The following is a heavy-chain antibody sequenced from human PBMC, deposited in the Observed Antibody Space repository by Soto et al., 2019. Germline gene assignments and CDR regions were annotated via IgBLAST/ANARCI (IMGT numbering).Heavy chain of an antibody. D-gene: IGHD3-3*01. V-gene: IGHV1-18*01. J-gene: IGHJ4*02. CDR3: ARAYYDFWSGPWTFDY. Sequence: ASVKVSCKASGYTFTSYGIGWVRQAPGQGLEWMGWISAYNGNTNYAQKLQGRVTMTTDTSTSTAYMELRSLRSDDTAVYYCARAYYDFWSGPWTFDYWGQGTLVTVPQ. CDR2: ISAYNGNT. CDR1: GYTFTSYG.